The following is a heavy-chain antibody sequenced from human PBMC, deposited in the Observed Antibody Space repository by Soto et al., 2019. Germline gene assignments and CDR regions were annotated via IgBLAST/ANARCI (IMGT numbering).Heavy chain of an antibody. D-gene: IGHD3-16*01. Sequence: GGSLRLSCASSGFTFGSYDMHWVRQAPGKGLEWVAVISFSRRYENYAASVKGRFTISRDNSKSTLYLEMSSLRAEDTAIYYCARESPLMRCLDYWGQGTLVTVSS. CDR2: ISFSRRYE. CDR3: ARESPLMRCLDY. J-gene: IGHJ4*02. CDR1: GFTFGSYD. V-gene: IGHV3-33*05.